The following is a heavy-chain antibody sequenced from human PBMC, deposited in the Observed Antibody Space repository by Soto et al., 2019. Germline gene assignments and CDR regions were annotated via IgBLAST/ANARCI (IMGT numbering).Heavy chain of an antibody. Sequence: TGKGLEWVANIKEDGSEIYYVDSVKGRFTISRDNAKNSVYLQMNSLRAEDTALYYCARDTYGDNVPVLEYWGKGTLVTVSP. CDR2: IKEDGSEI. J-gene: IGHJ4*02. V-gene: IGHV3-7*01. D-gene: IGHD4-17*01. CDR3: ARDTYGDNVPVLEY.